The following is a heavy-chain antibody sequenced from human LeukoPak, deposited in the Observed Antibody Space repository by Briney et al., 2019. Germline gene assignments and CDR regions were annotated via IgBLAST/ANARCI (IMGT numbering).Heavy chain of an antibody. CDR1: GFIVSGHY. V-gene: IGHV3-53*01. CDR3: ARDKPGFLEGDMDV. D-gene: IGHD3-3*01. Sequence: GGSLRLSCAASGFIVSGHYMSWDRQAPGEGLEWVSLIYTSGTTTYADSVKGRFTISRDPSKNTVYLQMNRLRVEDTAVYYCARDKPGFLEGDMDVWGIGTTVTVSS. CDR2: IYTSGTT. J-gene: IGHJ6*03.